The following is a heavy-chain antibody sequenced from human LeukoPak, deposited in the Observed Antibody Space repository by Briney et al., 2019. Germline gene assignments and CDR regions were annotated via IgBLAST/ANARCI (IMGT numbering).Heavy chain of an antibody. CDR3: ARDSSLYCGGDCYGNWFDP. D-gene: IGHD2-21*02. V-gene: IGHV4-30-4*01. CDR2: IYYSGST. J-gene: IGHJ5*02. CDR1: GGSISSGDYY. Sequence: SETLSLTCTVSGGSISSGDYYWSWIRQPPGKGLEWIGYIYYSGSTYYNPSLKSRVTISVDTSKNQFPLKLSSVTAADTAVYYCARDSSLYCGGDCYGNWFDPWGQGTLVTVSS.